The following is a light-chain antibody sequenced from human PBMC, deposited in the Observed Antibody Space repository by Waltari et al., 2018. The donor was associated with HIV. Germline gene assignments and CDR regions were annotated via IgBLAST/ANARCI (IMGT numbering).Light chain of an antibody. CDR2: EDN. V-gene: IGLV6-57*01. Sequence: FMLAQPHSVSDSPRKTVPISCTRSSGTIASHSVPWYQQRPGSSPTAVIYEDNQRPSGVPDRFSGSIDSSSNSASLTISGLKTEDEADYYCQSYDDSNVVFGGGTKLTVL. CDR3: QSYDDSNVV. CDR1: SGTIASHS. J-gene: IGLJ2*01.